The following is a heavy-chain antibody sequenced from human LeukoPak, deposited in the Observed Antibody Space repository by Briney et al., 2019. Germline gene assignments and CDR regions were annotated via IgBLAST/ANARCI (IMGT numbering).Heavy chain of an antibody. CDR3: AKDRNFEGGTTAGYFHL. CDR2: ISYDGTDK. J-gene: IGHJ1*01. D-gene: IGHD1-7*01. V-gene: IGHV3-30*18. CDR1: GFIFSSYG. Sequence: WGSLRLSCAASGFIFSSYGMHWVRQAPGKGLEWAAVISYDGTDKDYADSVKGRFTISRDNSNNTLYLQMNSLRAEDTAVYYCAKDRNFEGGTTAGYFHLWGQGTLVTVSS.